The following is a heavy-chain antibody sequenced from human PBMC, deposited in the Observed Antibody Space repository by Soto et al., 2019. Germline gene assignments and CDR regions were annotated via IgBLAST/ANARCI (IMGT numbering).Heavy chain of an antibody. Sequence: SETLSLTCTVSGGSLGSSGYYWGWIRQSPGKGLEWIGNIYYRGSTFYNPSLTSRVTISADTSKTHTYLHLSAVTPTATAIFYLASMAAPGTTHVGFWGQGTLGTVSS. D-gene: IGHD1-1*01. CDR1: GGSLGSSGYY. CDR2: IYYRGST. CDR3: ASMAAPGTTHVGF. J-gene: IGHJ1*01. V-gene: IGHV4-39*01.